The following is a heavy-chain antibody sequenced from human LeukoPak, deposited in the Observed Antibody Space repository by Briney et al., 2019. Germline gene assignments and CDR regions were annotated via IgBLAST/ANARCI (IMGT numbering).Heavy chain of an antibody. CDR2: ISSSSSTI. Sequence: GGSLRLSCAASGFTFSSYWMSWVRQAPGKGLEWVSYISSSSSTIYYADSVKGRFTISRDNAKNSLYLQMNSLRAEDTAVYYCARVRGIAVAGEIDYWGQGILVTVSS. D-gene: IGHD6-19*01. CDR1: GFTFSSYW. CDR3: ARVRGIAVAGEIDY. J-gene: IGHJ4*02. V-gene: IGHV3-48*04.